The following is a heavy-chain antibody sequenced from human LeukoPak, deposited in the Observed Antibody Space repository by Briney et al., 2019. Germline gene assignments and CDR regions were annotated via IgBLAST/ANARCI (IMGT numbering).Heavy chain of an antibody. Sequence: SETLSLTCSVSGGSISSSDYYWGWIRQPPGKGLEWIGSINYSGSTNYNPSLESRVTISVDTSKNQFSLKLSSVTAADTAVYYCASATGGWTTLDAFDIWGQGTMVTVSS. J-gene: IGHJ3*02. V-gene: IGHV4-39*07. CDR3: ASATGGWTTLDAFDI. CDR2: INYSGST. CDR1: GGSISSSDYY. D-gene: IGHD2-8*02.